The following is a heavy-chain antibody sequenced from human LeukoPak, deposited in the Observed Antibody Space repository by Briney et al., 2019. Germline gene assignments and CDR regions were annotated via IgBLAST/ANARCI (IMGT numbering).Heavy chain of an antibody. CDR1: GFTFSSYW. V-gene: IGHV3-7*01. D-gene: IGHD3-9*01. CDR3: ARVLRYFDWLLAIGGNDAFDI. Sequence: GGSLRLSCAASGFTFSSYWMSWVRQAPGKGLEWVANIKQDGSEKYYVDSVKGRFTISRDNAKNSLYLQMNSLRAEDTAVYYCARVLRYFDWLLAIGGNDAFDIWGQGTMVTVSS. J-gene: IGHJ3*02. CDR2: IKQDGSEK.